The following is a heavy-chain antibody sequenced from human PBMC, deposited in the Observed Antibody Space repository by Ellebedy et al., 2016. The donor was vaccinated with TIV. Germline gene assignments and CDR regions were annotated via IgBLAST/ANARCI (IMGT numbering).Heavy chain of an antibody. D-gene: IGHD5-18*01. V-gene: IGHV3-23*01. CDR1: GFTFSRYA. CDR2: IFGSGGGI. CDR3: AKDRTSGDGYWVFDQ. J-gene: IGHJ4*02. Sequence: PGGSLRLSCAASGFTFSRYAMSWVRQAPGKGLEWVSGIFGSGGGISYADSVKGRFTIPRDNSKSMVHLQMNSLRPEDTAVYYCAKDRTSGDGYWVFDQWGQGTLVTVSS.